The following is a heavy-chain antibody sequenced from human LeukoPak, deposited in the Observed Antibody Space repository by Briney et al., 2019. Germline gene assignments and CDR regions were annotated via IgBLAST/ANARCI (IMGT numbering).Heavy chain of an antibody. V-gene: IGHV4-4*02. Sequence: PSGTLSLTCAISGGSISSSNWWTWVRQPPGKGLEWVGEIYLRGNTNYNPSLESRVTISVDESKTQLSLRLESVTAADTAVYYCARGAITTVTDSWGPGTLVTVSS. CDR3: ARGAITTVTDS. J-gene: IGHJ4*02. D-gene: IGHD4-17*01. CDR1: GGSISSSNW. CDR2: IYLRGNT.